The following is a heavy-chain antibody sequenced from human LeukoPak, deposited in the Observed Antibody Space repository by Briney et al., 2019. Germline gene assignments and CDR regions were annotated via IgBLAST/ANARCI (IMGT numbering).Heavy chain of an antibody. CDR1: GASISISNW. Sequence: KPSETLSLTCAVSGASISISNWWGWVRQPPGKGLEWIGEFFHTGITNYNPSLKNRVTISVDKSKNQFSLTLSSVTAADTAVYYCASVDGNNVFGVVGHFWGQGALVIVSS. CDR3: ASVDGNNVFGVVGHF. D-gene: IGHD3-3*01. CDR2: FFHTGIT. V-gene: IGHV4-4*02. J-gene: IGHJ4*02.